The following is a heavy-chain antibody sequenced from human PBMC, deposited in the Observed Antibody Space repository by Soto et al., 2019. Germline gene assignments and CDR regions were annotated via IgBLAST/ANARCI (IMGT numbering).Heavy chain of an antibody. CDR2: MNPNTGNS. J-gene: IGHJ4*02. V-gene: IGHV1-8*01. D-gene: IGHD1-1*01. CDR3: ARRAETNGWNGFGADKYYFDF. Sequence: GASVKVSCKASGYTFTSYDIYWVRQATGQGLEWMGWMNPNTGNSGYAQKFQGRVTMTSDTSISTAHMELSSLGSGDTAVYYCARRAETNGWNGFGADKYYFDFWGQGTLVTVSS. CDR1: GYTFTSYD.